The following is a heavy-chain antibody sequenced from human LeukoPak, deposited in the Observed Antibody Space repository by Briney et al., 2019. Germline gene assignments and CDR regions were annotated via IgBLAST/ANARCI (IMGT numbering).Heavy chain of an antibody. V-gene: IGHV4-59*11. CDR1: GGSITTHY. D-gene: IGHD2-15*01. CDR3: ARVRTVIVLAATRGVYFVS. Sequence: SETLSLTCTVSGGSITTHYWAWIRQTPGRGLEWIGHFHNTVSTYYNPSLKSLFTTTADTSKNQVSLKLTSVTAADTAVYYFARVRTVIVLAATRGVYFVSWGQGTLVTVSS. J-gene: IGHJ4*02. CDR2: FHNTVST.